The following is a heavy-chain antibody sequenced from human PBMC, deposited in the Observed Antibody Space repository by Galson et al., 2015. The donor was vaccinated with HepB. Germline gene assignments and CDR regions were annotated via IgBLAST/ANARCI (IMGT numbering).Heavy chain of an antibody. D-gene: IGHD6-13*01. J-gene: IGHJ6*02. Sequence: SETLSLTCAVYGGSFSGYYWSWIRQPPGKGLEWIGEINHSGSTNYNPSLKSRVTISVDTSKNQFSLKLSSVTAADTAVYYCARVPNRIAAAGTETTSQGAYYGMDVWGQGTTVTVSS. CDR1: GGSFSGYY. CDR2: INHSGST. CDR3: ARVPNRIAAAGTETTSQGAYYGMDV. V-gene: IGHV4-34*01.